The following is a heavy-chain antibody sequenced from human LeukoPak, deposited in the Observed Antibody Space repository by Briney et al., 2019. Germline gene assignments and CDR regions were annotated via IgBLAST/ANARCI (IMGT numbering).Heavy chain of an antibody. CDR2: ISYDGSNK. J-gene: IGHJ4*02. CDR3: AAGAPYYYDSSGYYFSGGIDY. V-gene: IGHV3-30*03. D-gene: IGHD3-22*01. CDR1: GFTFSSYG. Sequence: GGSLRLSCAASGFTFSSYGTHWVRQAPGKGLEWVAVISYDGSNKYYADSVKGRFTISRDNSKNTLYLQMNSLRAEDTAVYYCAAGAPYYYDSSGYYFSGGIDYWGQGTLVTVSS.